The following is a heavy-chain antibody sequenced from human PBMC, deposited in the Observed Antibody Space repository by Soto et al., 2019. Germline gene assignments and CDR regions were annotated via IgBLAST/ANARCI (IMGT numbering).Heavy chain of an antibody. J-gene: IGHJ6*02. CDR2: ISGSGGST. CDR1: GFTFSSYA. CDR3: AKDLSGGTDVPRYSSSRGGMDV. V-gene: IGHV3-23*01. D-gene: IGHD6-6*01. Sequence: GGSLRLSCAASGFTFSSYAMSWVRQAPGKGLEWVSAISGSGGSTYYADSVKGRFTISRDNSKNTLYLQMNSLRAEDTAVYYCAKDLSGGTDVPRYSSSRGGMDVWGQGTTVTVSS.